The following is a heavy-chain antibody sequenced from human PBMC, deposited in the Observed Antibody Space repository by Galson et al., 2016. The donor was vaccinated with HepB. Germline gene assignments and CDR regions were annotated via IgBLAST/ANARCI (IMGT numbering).Heavy chain of an antibody. CDR1: GYSFARFW. V-gene: IGHV5-51*01. J-gene: IGHJ4*02. Sequence: QSGAEVKKPGESLRISCEASGYSFARFWIGWVRQLPGKGLEWMGIIYPGDSDARYSPSLQGQVTNSVDKSINTAYLQWSSLKASDTAMYYCARQPLHSYGRSYLDLWGQGTLVSVSS. D-gene: IGHD5-18*01. CDR3: ARQPLHSYGRSYLDL. CDR2: IYPGDSDA.